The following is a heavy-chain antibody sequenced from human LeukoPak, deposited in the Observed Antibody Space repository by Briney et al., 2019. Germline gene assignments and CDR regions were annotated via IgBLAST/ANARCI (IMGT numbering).Heavy chain of an antibody. Sequence: GGSLRLSCAASGFTFYDYTMHWVRQAPGKGLEWVSLISWDGGSTYYADSVKGRFTISRDNSKNSLYLQMNSLRTEDTALYYCAKDVGEAAAGTGFDYWGQGTLVTVSS. J-gene: IGHJ4*02. V-gene: IGHV3-43*01. CDR1: GFTFYDYT. D-gene: IGHD6-13*01. CDR3: AKDVGEAAAGTGFDY. CDR2: ISWDGGST.